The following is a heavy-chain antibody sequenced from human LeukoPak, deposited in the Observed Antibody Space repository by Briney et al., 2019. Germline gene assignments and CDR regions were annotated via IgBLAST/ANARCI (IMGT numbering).Heavy chain of an antibody. CDR2: INHSGST. J-gene: IGHJ6*03. CDR1: GGSFSGYY. D-gene: IGHD5-18*01. Sequence: SETLSLTCAVYGGSFSGYYWSWIRQPPRKGLEWIGEINHSGSTNYNPSLKSRVTISVDTSKNQSSLQLSSVTAADTAVYYCARGRGRTGYGPYYYYYYYMDVWGKGTTVTVSS. V-gene: IGHV4-34*01. CDR3: ARGRGRTGYGPYYYYYYYMDV.